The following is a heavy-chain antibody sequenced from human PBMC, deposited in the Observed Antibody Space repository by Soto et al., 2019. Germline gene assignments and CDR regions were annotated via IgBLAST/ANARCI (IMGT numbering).Heavy chain of an antibody. V-gene: IGHV1-3*01. D-gene: IGHD3-16*01. CDR3: ARPKKHADYLAH. CDR1: GYTFTSYS. J-gene: IGHJ4*01. CDR2: INGGNGDT. Sequence: GASVKVSCKASGYTFTSYSMHWVRQAPGQRLEWMGWINGGNGDTKYSQNFQGRITITMDTSASTVYMEVFSLRSEDTAVYYCARPKKHADYLAHCGQGTLVTVSS.